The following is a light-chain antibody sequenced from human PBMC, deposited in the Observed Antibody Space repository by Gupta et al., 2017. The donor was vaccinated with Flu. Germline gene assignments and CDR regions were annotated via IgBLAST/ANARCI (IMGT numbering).Light chain of an antibody. CDR3: NSRDSSGNHLV. CDR2: GKN. J-gene: IGLJ1*01. Sequence: GQTVKITCQGDSLRSYYASWYQQKPGQAPVLVIYGKNNRPSGIPDRFSGSSSGNTASLTITGAQAEDEADYYCNSRDSSGNHLVFGTGTKVTVL. CDR1: SLRSYY. V-gene: IGLV3-19*01.